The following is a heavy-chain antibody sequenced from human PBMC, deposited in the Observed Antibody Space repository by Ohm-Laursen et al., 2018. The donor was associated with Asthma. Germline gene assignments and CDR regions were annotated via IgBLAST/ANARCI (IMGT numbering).Heavy chain of an antibody. Sequence: SLRLSCAASGFTFSSYAMSWVRQAPGKGLEWVSAISGSGGSTHYADSVKGRFTISRDNSKNTVYLQMSSLRPEDTAVYYCAKDPPGLGIGWYFDLWGRGTLVTVSS. V-gene: IGHV3-23*01. CDR3: AKDPPGLGIGWYFDL. J-gene: IGHJ2*01. D-gene: IGHD7-27*01. CDR1: GFTFSSYA. CDR2: ISGSGGST.